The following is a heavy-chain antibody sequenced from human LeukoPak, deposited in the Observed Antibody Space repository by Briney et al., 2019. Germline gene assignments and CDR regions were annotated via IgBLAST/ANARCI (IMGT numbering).Heavy chain of an antibody. Sequence: GGSLRLSCAASGFTFSSYSMNWVRQAPGKGLEWVSSISSSSSYIYYADSVKGRFTISRDNAKNSLYLQMNSLRAEDTAVYYCARGHSSSWYRFDPWGQGTLVTVSS. CDR1: GFTFSSYS. CDR3: ARGHSSSWYRFDP. D-gene: IGHD6-13*01. CDR2: ISSSSSYI. V-gene: IGHV3-21*01. J-gene: IGHJ5*02.